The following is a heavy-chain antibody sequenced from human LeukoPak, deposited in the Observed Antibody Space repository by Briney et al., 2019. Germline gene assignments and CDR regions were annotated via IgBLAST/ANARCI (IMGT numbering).Heavy chain of an antibody. D-gene: IGHD3-3*01. Sequence: SETLSLTCTVSGGSISSYYWSWIRQPAGKGLEWIGRIYTSGSTNYNPSLKSRVTMSVDTSKNQFSLKLSSVTAADTAVYYCATERITIFGEDGNNYYYYYMDVWGKGTTVTVSS. CDR3: ATERITIFGEDGNNYYYYYMDV. CDR2: IYTSGST. J-gene: IGHJ6*03. V-gene: IGHV4-4*07. CDR1: GGSISSYY.